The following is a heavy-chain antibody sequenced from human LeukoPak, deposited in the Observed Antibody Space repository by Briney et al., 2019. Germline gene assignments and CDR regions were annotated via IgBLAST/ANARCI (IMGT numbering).Heavy chain of an antibody. V-gene: IGHV3-30-3*01. D-gene: IGHD6-19*01. Sequence: AGRSLSLSCAASGFTFTSYAMHWVRQAPGKGLEWVGIISYDGSNQYYADSVKGRFTISRDNSKNLLFLQMNGLRIEDTAVYNCARGIRYGSGWYYFDYWGQGTPVTVSS. CDR2: ISYDGSNQ. J-gene: IGHJ4*02. CDR1: GFTFTSYA. CDR3: ARGIRYGSGWYYFDY.